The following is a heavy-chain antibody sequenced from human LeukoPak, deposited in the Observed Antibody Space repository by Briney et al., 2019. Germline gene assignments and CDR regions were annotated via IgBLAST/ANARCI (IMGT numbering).Heavy chain of an antibody. CDR3: ASSYDSSGYWPIDAFDI. J-gene: IGHJ3*02. CDR1: GFTFSSFW. Sequence: GGSLRLSCAASGFTFSSFWMSWVRQAPGKGLEWVANIKQDGSEKYYVDSVKGRFTISRDNTKNSVYLQMNSLRAEDTAVYYCASSYDSSGYWPIDAFDIWGQGTMVTVSS. D-gene: IGHD3-22*01. V-gene: IGHV3-7*01. CDR2: IKQDGSEK.